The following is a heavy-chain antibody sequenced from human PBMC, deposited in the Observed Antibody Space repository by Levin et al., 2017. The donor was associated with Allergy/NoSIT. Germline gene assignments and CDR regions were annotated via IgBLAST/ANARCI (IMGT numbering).Heavy chain of an antibody. CDR1: GYSFGSYW. V-gene: IGHV5-51*01. J-gene: IGHJ4*02. D-gene: IGHD4-23*01. CDR3: ARHAGPGDHGGNGQYDF. CDR2: LYPGDSDS. Sequence: GGSLRLSCKASGYSFGSYWMGWVRQMPGKGLEWMGILYPGDSDSKYNPSFRGQVTFSADKSISTAYLQWTSLKASDTAMYYCARHAGPGDHGGNGQYDFWGQGTLVTVSS.